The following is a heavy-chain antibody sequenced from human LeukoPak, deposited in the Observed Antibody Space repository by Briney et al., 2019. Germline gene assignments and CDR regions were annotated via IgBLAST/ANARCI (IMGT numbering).Heavy chain of an antibody. CDR3: ATRIGAGGLFYFDY. D-gene: IGHD6-13*01. Sequence: GGSLRLSCAACGFIVSGKYMSWVRQAPGKGLEWVSGIHTSDNTFYADSVKGRFSISRDTSKNTLNLQMNTLRAEDTAVYYCATRIGAGGLFYFDYWGQGTLVTVSS. J-gene: IGHJ4*02. V-gene: IGHV3-53*01. CDR1: GFIVSGKY. CDR2: IHTSDNT.